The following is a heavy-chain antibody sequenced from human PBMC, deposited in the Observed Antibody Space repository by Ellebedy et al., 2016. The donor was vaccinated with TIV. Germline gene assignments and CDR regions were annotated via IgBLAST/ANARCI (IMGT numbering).Heavy chain of an antibody. CDR3: AKAVLRGIINGLDF. V-gene: IGHV3-23*01. D-gene: IGHD3-10*01. CDR1: GFNFSNHA. Sequence: GGSLRLXXAASGFNFSNHAMNWVRQAPGKGLEWVSGIIAGGGSTYYADSVKGRFTISGDNSKNILNLQMNSLRVDDTAIYYCAKAVLRGIINGLDFWGQGALVTVSS. CDR2: IIAGGGST. J-gene: IGHJ4*02.